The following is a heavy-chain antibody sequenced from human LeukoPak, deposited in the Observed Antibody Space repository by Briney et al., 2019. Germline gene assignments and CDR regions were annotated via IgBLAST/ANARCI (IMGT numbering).Heavy chain of an antibody. Sequence: SVKVSCKASGFTFTSSAMQWVRRARGQRLEWIGWIVVGSGNTNYAQKFQERVTITRDMSTSTAYMELSSLRSEGTAVYYCAAAYTTSSWYYGMDVWGKGTTVTVSS. CDR2: IVVGSGNT. CDR1: GFTFTSSA. V-gene: IGHV1-58*02. D-gene: IGHD6-13*01. CDR3: AAAYTTSSWYYGMDV. J-gene: IGHJ6*04.